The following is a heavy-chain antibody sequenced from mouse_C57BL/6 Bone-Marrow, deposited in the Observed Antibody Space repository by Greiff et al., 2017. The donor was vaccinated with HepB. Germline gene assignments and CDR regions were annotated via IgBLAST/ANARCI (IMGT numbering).Heavy chain of an antibody. CDR1: GFTFSSYA. D-gene: IGHD1-1*01. J-gene: IGHJ1*03. CDR2: ISSGGDYI. V-gene: IGHV5-9-1*02. CDR3: TRDRPYYYGSSWYFDV. Sequence: EVMLVESGEGLVKPGGSLKLSCAASGFTFSSYAMSWVRQTPEKRLEWVAYISSGGDYIYYADTVKGRFTISRDNARNTLYLQMSSLKSEDTAMYYGTRDRPYYYGSSWYFDVWGTGTTVTVSS.